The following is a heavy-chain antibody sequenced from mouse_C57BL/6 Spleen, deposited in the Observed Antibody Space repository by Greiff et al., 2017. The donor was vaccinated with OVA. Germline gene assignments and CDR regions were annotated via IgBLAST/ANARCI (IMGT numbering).Heavy chain of an antibody. J-gene: IGHJ2*01. D-gene: IGHD2-1*01. CDR2: IYPRSGNT. CDR1: GYTFTSYG. V-gene: IGHV1-81*01. CDR3: ARGGNLYFDY. Sequence: VKVVESGAELARPGASVKLSCKASGYTFTSYGISWVKQRTGQGLEWIGEIYPRSGNTYYNEKFKGKATLTADKSSSTAYMELRSLTSEDSAVYFCARGGNLYFDYWGQGTTLTVSS.